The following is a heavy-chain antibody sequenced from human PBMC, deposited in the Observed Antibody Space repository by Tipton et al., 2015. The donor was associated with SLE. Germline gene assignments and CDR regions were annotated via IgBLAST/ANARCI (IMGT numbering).Heavy chain of an antibody. V-gene: IGHV4-59*11. J-gene: IGHJ4*02. Sequence: TLSLTCTVSGGSISSHYWSWIRQPPGKGLEWIGYIYYSGSTNYNPSLKSRVTISVDTSKNQFSLRVTSVNAADTAVYYCAFSVSDYFDYWGQGTLVTVSS. CDR3: AFSVSDYFDY. D-gene: IGHD3-10*01. CDR2: IYYSGST. CDR1: GGSISSHY.